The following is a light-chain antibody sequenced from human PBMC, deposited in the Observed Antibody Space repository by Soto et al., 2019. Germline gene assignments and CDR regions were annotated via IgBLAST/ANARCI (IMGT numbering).Light chain of an antibody. CDR2: KAS. Sequence: DIQVTQSPSTLSASAGDRVAITCRASQGISTWLAWYQQKPGKAPKLLIYKASTLESGVPSRFSGSGSGTEFTLTISSLQPDDFATYYCQQCNSYPYTFGQGTKVDIK. CDR1: QGISTW. J-gene: IGKJ2*01. CDR3: QQCNSYPYT. V-gene: IGKV1-5*03.